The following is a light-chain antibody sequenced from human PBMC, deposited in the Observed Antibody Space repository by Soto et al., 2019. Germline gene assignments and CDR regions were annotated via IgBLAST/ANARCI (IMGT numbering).Light chain of an antibody. CDR3: QQSYSTPWT. J-gene: IGKJ1*01. V-gene: IGKV1-39*01. CDR2: GAS. CDR1: LSIATY. Sequence: DTQMTQSPSSLSASVGDRVSITCRTRLSIATYLNWYQQKPGKAPKLLVFGASTLQSGVPSRFGGNGSVAEFTLTISNLQPEDSATYFCQQSYSTPWTFGRGTKVDIK.